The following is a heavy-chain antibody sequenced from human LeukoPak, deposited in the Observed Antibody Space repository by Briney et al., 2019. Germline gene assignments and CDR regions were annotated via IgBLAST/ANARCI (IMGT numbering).Heavy chain of an antibody. CDR2: IKQDGSEE. CDR3: ARENTAVPGGDY. J-gene: IGHJ4*02. CDR1: GFSISNYW. V-gene: IGHV3-7*01. Sequence: GGSLRLSCAASGFSISNYWMSWVRQAPGKGLEWVANIKQDGSEEYYVDSVKGRFTISRDNAKNSLYLQMNSLRAEDTAVYFCARENTAVPGGDYCGQGALVTVSS. D-gene: IGHD5-18*01.